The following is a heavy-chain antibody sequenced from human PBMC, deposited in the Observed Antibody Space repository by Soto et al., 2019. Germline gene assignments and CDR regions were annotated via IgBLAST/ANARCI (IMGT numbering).Heavy chain of an antibody. J-gene: IGHJ4*02. CDR2: INHSGST. CDR3: ARALDYGDYEIDY. V-gene: IGHV4-34*01. Sequence: SETLSLTCAVYGGSFSGYYWSWIRQPPGKGLEWIGEINHSGSTNYNPSLKSRVTISEDTSKNQFSLKLSSVTAADTAVYYCARALDYGDYEIDYWGQGTLVTVSS. CDR1: GGSFSGYY. D-gene: IGHD4-17*01.